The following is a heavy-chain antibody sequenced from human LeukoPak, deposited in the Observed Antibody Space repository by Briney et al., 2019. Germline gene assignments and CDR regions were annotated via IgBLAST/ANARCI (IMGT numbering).Heavy chain of an antibody. CDR2: IYYSGST. Sequence: PSETLSLTCTVSGGSISSSSYYWGWIRQPPGKGLGWLGSIYYSGSTYYNPSLKSRVTISVDTSKNQFSLKLSSVTAADTAVYYCARQITYSAGWYSLDYWGQGTLVTVSS. CDR3: ARQITYSAGWYSLDY. CDR1: GGSISSSSYY. D-gene: IGHD6-19*01. V-gene: IGHV4-39*01. J-gene: IGHJ4*02.